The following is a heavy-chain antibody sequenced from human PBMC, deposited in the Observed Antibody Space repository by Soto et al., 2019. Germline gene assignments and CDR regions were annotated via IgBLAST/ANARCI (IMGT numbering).Heavy chain of an antibody. V-gene: IGHV3-7*01. CDR1: GFTFSTYW. J-gene: IGHJ4*02. CDR2: IKQDGREK. D-gene: IGHD2-15*01. CDR3: ARDRGYCSGGTCYSVLDY. Sequence: EVQLVESGGGLVQPGGSLRLSCAASGFTFSTYWMNWVRQAPGKGLEWVANIKQDGREKYYVDSVKGRFTISRDNAKNSLYLQMNSLRAEDTAVYYCARDRGYCSGGTCYSVLDYWGQGILVTVFS.